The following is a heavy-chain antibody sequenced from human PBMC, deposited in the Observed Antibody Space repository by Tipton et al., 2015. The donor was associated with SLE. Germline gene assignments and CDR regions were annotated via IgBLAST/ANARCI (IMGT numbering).Heavy chain of an antibody. CDR3: AYSRRIAIFGVVDDF. CDR2: VNHSGST. Sequence: TLSLTCAVYGGSFSGYYWSWIRQPPGKGLEWIGEVNHSGSTNYSPSLKSRVTIFVDTSKNQFSLKLSSVTAADTAVYYCAYSRRIAIFGVVDDFWSQGTLVTVPS. J-gene: IGHJ4*02. CDR1: GGSFSGYY. D-gene: IGHD3-3*01. V-gene: IGHV4-34*01.